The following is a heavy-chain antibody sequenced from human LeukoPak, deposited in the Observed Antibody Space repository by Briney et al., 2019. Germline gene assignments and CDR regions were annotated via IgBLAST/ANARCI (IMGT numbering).Heavy chain of an antibody. CDR2: VDHTGST. J-gene: IGHJ6*03. V-gene: IGHV4-59*01. CDR1: DDSITMYY. CDR3: ARGRVSSSTWYSTYYYYFYMDV. D-gene: IGHD1-1*01. Sequence: SETLSLTCSVSDDSITMYYCTWIRQPPGEGLGWIGYVDHTGSTNFNPSLNGRVSISRDPTNNLFSLRLSSVTAADTAVYFCARGRVSSSTWYSTYYYYFYMDVWGKGTTVTVSS.